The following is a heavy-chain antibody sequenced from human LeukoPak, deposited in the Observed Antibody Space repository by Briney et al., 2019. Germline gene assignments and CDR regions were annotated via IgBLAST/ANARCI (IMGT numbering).Heavy chain of an antibody. Sequence: SETLSLTCTVSGGSISSYYWSWIRQPPGKGLEWIGYIYYSGGTNYNPSLKSRVTISVDTSKNQFSLKLSSVTAADTAVYYCARDLAYCSGGSCSGRWFDPWGQGTLVTVSS. D-gene: IGHD2-15*01. CDR2: IYYSGGT. J-gene: IGHJ5*02. CDR3: ARDLAYCSGGSCSGRWFDP. CDR1: GGSISSYY. V-gene: IGHV4-59*01.